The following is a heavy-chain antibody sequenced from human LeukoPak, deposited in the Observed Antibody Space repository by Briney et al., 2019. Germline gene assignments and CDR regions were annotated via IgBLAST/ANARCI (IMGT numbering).Heavy chain of an antibody. V-gene: IGHV1-69*13. CDR1: GDTFSSYA. Sequence: GASVKVSCKASGDTFSSYAISWVRQAPGQGLEWMGGIIPIFGTANYAQKFRGRVTITADESTSTAYMELSSLRSEDTAVYYCARGRGAAAGKFDYWGQGTLVTVSS. CDR3: ARGRGAAAGKFDY. CDR2: IIPIFGTA. J-gene: IGHJ4*02. D-gene: IGHD6-13*01.